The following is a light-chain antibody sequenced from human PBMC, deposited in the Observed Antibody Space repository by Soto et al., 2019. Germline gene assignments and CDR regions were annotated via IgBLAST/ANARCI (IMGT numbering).Light chain of an antibody. CDR2: GAS. J-gene: IGKJ4*01. CDR1: QSVSSSY. Sequence: IGMTQSPATLSLSPGERATLSCRASQSVSSSYVAWYQQKPGQAPRLLIYGASSRATGIPDRFSGSGSGTDFTLTISRLEPEDFAVYYCQQYGSSALTFGGGTKADIK. V-gene: IGKV3-20*01. CDR3: QQYGSSALT.